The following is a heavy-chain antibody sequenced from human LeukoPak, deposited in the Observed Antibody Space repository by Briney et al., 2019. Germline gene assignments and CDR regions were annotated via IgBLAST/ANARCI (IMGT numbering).Heavy chain of an antibody. CDR2: IYYSGST. D-gene: IGHD6-19*01. Sequence: PSETLSLTCTVSGGSISIYYWSWIRQPPAKGLEWIGYIYYSGSTNYNPSLKSRVTISVDTSKNQFSLKLSSVTAADTAVYYCARRVPGYSSGWWVWFDPWGQGTLVTVSS. J-gene: IGHJ5*02. CDR1: GGSISIYY. V-gene: IGHV4-59*08. CDR3: ARRVPGYSSGWWVWFDP.